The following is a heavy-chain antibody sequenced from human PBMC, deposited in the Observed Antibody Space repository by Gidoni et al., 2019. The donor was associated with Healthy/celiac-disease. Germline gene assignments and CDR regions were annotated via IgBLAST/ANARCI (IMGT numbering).Heavy chain of an antibody. Sequence: QVQLQESGPGLVKPSETLSLTCTVSGGSISSYYWSWIRQPPGKGLDWIGYIYYSGRTNYNPSLKSRVTISVDTSKNQFSLKLSSVTAADTAVYYCARGGGTITIFGVVSGSDAFDIWGQGTMVTVSS. V-gene: IGHV4-59*01. CDR3: ARGGGTITIFGVVSGSDAFDI. J-gene: IGHJ3*02. D-gene: IGHD3-3*01. CDR1: GGSISSYY. CDR2: IYYSGRT.